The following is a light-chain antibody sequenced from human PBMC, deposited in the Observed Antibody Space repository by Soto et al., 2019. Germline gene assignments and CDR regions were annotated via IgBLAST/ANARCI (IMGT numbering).Light chain of an antibody. CDR3: QQDDSDSST. CDR2: EAS. J-gene: IGKJ2*01. CDR1: QSINNW. Sequence: DIQMTQSPSTLSASVGDRVTITCRASQSINNWLAWYQQKPGKAPKLLIYEASILLSGVPSRFSGCGSGTEFTLAISSPQPVDFADYYCQQDDSDSSTFGQGPKLDI. V-gene: IGKV1-5*03.